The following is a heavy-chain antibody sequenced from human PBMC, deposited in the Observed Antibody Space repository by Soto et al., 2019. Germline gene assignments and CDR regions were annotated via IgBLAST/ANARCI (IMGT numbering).Heavy chain of an antibody. V-gene: IGHV3-33*01. Sequence: ESGGGVVQPGRSLRLSCVASGFKFSNYDMHWVRQAPGKGLEWVAVIWYDGGSKFYADSVKGRFTISRDNTRNTLFLQMTSLRADDEAVYYCATDEIQWERRPSYGMDVWGQGTTVSVSS. CDR2: IWYDGGSK. CDR3: ATDEIQWERRPSYGMDV. CDR1: GFKFSNYD. D-gene: IGHD1-1*01. J-gene: IGHJ6*02.